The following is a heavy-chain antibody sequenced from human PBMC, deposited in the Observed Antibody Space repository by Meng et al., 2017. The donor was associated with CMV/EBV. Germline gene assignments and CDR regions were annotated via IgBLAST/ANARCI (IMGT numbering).Heavy chain of an antibody. CDR3: THISNDWFFHL. Sequence: GESLKISCAASGFTFSSYWMHWVRQAPGEGLEWVGRIKSKGSGETTDYAAPVKGRFAISRDDSKNTVYVEMNSLKTEDTGVYNCTHISNDWFFHLWGRGTLVTVSS. J-gene: IGHJ2*01. CDR1: GFTFSSYW. D-gene: IGHD1-14*01. V-gene: IGHV3-15*01. CDR2: IKSKGSGETT.